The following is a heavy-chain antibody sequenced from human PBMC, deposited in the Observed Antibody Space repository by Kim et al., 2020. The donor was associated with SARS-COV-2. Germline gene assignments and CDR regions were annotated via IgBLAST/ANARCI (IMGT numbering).Heavy chain of an antibody. J-gene: IGHJ6*02. CDR1: GGSISSSSYY. CDR3: ASPSYSAGNSFHYYYGMDV. CDR2: IYYSGST. V-gene: IGHV4-39*01. Sequence: SETLSLTCTVSGGSISSSSYYWGWIRQPPGKGLEWIGSIYYSGSTYYNPSLKSRVTISVDTSKNQFSLKLSSVTAADTAVYYCASPSYSAGNSFHYYYGMDVWGQRTTVSVSS. D-gene: IGHD6-13*01.